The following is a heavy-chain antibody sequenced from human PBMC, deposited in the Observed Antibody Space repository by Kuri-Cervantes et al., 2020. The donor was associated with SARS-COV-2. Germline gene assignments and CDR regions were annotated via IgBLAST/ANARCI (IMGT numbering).Heavy chain of an antibody. V-gene: IGHV1-69*13. CDR3: ARGGVGATQDCSFDY. J-gene: IGHJ4*02. CDR1: GGTYSSYA. CDR2: IVPISHTT. Sequence: SVKVSCKASGGTYSSYAISWVRQAPGQGLEWMGRIVPISHTTYYAQKLQGRVTITADESTSTAYMELSSLRSEDTAVYYCARGGVGATQDCSFDYWGQGTLVTVSS. D-gene: IGHD1-26*01.